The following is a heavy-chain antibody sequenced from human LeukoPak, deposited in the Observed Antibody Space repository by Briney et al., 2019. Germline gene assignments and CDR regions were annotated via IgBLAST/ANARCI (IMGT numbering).Heavy chain of an antibody. V-gene: IGHV1-8*03. Sequence: ASVKVSCKASGYTFTSYDINWVRQATGQGLEWMGWMNPNSGNTGYAQKFQGRVTITRNTSISTAYMELSSVRSEDTAVYYCARRPRFGRGYYRTHWFDPWGQGTLVTVSS. D-gene: IGHD3-22*01. CDR2: MNPNSGNT. J-gene: IGHJ5*02. CDR3: ARRPRFGRGYYRTHWFDP. CDR1: GYTFTSYD.